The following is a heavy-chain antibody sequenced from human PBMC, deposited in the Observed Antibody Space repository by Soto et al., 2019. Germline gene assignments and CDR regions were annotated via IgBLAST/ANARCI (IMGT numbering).Heavy chain of an antibody. Sequence: EVQLVESGGGSVNPGGSVRLSCAASGFTFTDAWMNWVRQVPGEGLEWVGHIKSQVDGGTTDSAAALDGRVTISRDDSENMVYLQMNRLRTDDTAVYYCATGSARFDFLGQGTLVTVSS. D-gene: IGHD6-6*01. V-gene: IGHV3-15*01. CDR2: IKSQVDGGTT. J-gene: IGHJ5*01. CDR1: GFTFTDAW. CDR3: ATGSARFDF.